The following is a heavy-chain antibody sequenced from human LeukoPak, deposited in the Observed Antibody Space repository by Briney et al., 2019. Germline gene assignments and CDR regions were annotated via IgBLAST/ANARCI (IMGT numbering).Heavy chain of an antibody. Sequence: GGSLRLSCAASGFTFSSYAMSWVRQAPGKGLEWVANIKQDGSEKYYVDSVKGRFTISRDNAKNSLYLQMNSLRAKDTAVYYCARVLPDYWGQGTLVTVSS. V-gene: IGHV3-7*01. CDR2: IKQDGSEK. CDR3: ARVLPDY. CDR1: GFTFSSYA. J-gene: IGHJ4*02.